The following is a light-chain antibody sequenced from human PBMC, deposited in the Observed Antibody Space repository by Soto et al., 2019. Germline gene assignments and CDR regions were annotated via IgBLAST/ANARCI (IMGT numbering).Light chain of an antibody. V-gene: IGKV3-15*01. J-gene: IGKJ1*01. Sequence: EILITQSPATLSVSPGEGATLAFRASQSVNSNLAWYQQRLGQAPRLLIFGASTRDTGIPARFSGSGSGTEFSLTINRLQSEDFAVDYCQEYNTWPWTFGQGTEVDIK. CDR2: GAS. CDR1: QSVNSN. CDR3: QEYNTWPWT.